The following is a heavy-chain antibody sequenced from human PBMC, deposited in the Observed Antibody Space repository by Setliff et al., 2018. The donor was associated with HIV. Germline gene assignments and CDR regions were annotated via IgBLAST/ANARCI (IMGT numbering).Heavy chain of an antibody. D-gene: IGHD4-4*01. J-gene: IGHJ4*02. V-gene: IGHV4-61*02. CDR3: ARVGGKGYSNFLDS. CDR2: IYTSGST. CDR1: NGSIYSGSYY. Sequence: KTSETLSLTCVVSNGSIYSGSYYWSWIRQPAGKGLEWIGRIYTSGSTNYNPSLKNRVAISVDTSKNQFSLTLTSVTAADTAMYFCARVGGKGYSNFLDSWGQGALVTVSS.